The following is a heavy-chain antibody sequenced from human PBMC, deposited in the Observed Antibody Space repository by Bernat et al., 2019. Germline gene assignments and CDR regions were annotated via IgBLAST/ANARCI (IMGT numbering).Heavy chain of an antibody. V-gene: IGHV3-53*01. CDR3: TSRFIAAAGTGGFY. D-gene: IGHD6-13*01. CDR2: IYSGGST. J-gene: IGHJ4*02. CDR1: GFTVSSNY. Sequence: EVQLVESGGGLIQPGGSLRLSCAASGFTVSSNYMSWVRQAPGKGLEWVSVIYSGGSTYYADSVKGRFTISRDNSKNTLYLQMNSLRAEDTAVYYCTSRFIAAAGTGGFYWGQGTLVTVSS.